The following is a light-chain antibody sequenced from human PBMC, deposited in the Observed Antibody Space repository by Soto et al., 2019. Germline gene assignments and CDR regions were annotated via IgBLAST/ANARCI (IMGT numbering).Light chain of an antibody. V-gene: IGKV1-13*02. CDR2: AAS. J-gene: IGKJ1*01. Sequence: QSTQSPASLPASIGDRVTLTCRASHGSSSYLAWYQQKPGQAPKLLIYAASSRDSGIPARFSGSGSGTDFTLTISRLQPEDFATYYCQQYDSSAWTFGQGTKVDIK. CDR3: QQYDSSAWT. CDR1: HGSSSY.